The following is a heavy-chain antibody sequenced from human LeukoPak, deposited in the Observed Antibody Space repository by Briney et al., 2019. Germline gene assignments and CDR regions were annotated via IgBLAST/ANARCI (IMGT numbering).Heavy chain of an antibody. D-gene: IGHD3-10*01. CDR2: ISSSSSYI. CDR1: GFTFSSYS. CDR3: ARWFVAAYFDY. Sequence: GGSLRLSCAASGFTFSSYSMNWVRQAPGKGLEWVSSISSSSSYIYYADSVKGRFTISRDNAKSSLYLQMNSLRAEDTAVYYCARWFVAAYFDYWGQGTLVTVSS. J-gene: IGHJ4*02. V-gene: IGHV3-21*01.